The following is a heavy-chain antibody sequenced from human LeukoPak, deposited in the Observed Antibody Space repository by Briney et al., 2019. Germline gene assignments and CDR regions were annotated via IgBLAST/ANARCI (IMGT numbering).Heavy chain of an antibody. CDR2: IIPIFGTA. D-gene: IGHD3-10*01. J-gene: IGHJ5*02. CDR1: GYTFTGYS. Sequence: ASVKVSCKASGYTFTGYSMHWVRQAPGQGLEWMGGIIPIFGTANYAQKLQGRVTMTTDTSTSTAYMELSSLRSEDTAVYYCASVPYYYGSGSYYGNNWFDPWGQGTLVTVSS. CDR3: ASVPYYYGSGSYYGNNWFDP. V-gene: IGHV1-69*05.